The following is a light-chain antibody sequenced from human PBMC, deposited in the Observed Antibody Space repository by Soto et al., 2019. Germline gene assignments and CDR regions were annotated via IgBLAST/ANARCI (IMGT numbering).Light chain of an antibody. V-gene: IGKV3-15*01. CDR1: QSISSS. CDR2: GAS. Sequence: EIVLTQSPATLSVSPGETVTLFCRPSQSISSSLAWYQQKPGRAPRLLISGASTRATGIPARFSGSGSETEFTLTISRLQSVDFAVYYCQQYNDWPPYTFGQGTRLEIK. CDR3: QQYNDWPPYT. J-gene: IGKJ5*01.